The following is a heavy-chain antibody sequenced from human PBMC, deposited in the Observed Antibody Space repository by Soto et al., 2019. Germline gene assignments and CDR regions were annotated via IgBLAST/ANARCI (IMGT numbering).Heavy chain of an antibody. Sequence: SETLSLTCTVSGGSISGYYWSWLRQPPGKGLEWIGYIYNIIGSTSYNPSLRSRVTISVDTSKNQFSLKLTSVTAADTAVYYCARRYGGNFDYWGQGTLVTVSS. J-gene: IGHJ4*02. CDR1: GGSISGYY. D-gene: IGHD1-26*01. CDR3: ARRYGGNFDY. CDR2: IYNIIGST. V-gene: IGHV4-59*01.